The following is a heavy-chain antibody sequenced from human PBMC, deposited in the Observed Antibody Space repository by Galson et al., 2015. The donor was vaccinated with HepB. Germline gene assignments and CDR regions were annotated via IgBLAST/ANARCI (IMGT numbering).Heavy chain of an antibody. CDR2: ISYDGSNK. CDR3: ARERYSSGWGQYYFDY. CDR1: GFTFSSYG. V-gene: IGHV3-30*19. Sequence: SLRLSCAASGFTFSSYGMHWVRQAPGKGLEWVAVISYDGSNKYYADSVKGRFTISRDNSKNTLYLQMNSLRAEDTAVYYCARERYSSGWGQYYFDYWGQGTLVTVSS. J-gene: IGHJ4*02. D-gene: IGHD6-19*01.